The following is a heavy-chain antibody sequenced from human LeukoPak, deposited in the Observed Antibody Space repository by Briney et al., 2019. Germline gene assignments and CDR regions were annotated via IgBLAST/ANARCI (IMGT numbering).Heavy chain of an antibody. V-gene: IGHV3-30*18. CDR3: AKDRQELLGSDYFYYMDV. CDR1: GFSFSNYG. Sequence: PGRSLRLSCAASGFSFSNYGFHWVRQAPGKGLEWVAVMSHDGSNKYYAGSVKGRFTISRDNSKNTLYLQMNGLRPEDTALYYCAKDRQELLGSDYFYYMDVWGKGTTVTVSS. CDR2: MSHDGSNK. D-gene: IGHD1-7*01. J-gene: IGHJ6*03.